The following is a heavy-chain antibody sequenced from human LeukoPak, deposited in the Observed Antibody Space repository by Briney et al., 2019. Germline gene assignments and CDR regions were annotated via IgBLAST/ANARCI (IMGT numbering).Heavy chain of an antibody. J-gene: IGHJ4*02. Sequence: GGSLRLSCVASGFTFGKYWMSWVRQAPGKGLEWVANIKLDGSEKNYVDSVKGRFTISRDNSKNTLYLQMNSLRAEDTAVYYCAKGSASAGTLDYLDYWGQGTLVTVSS. V-gene: IGHV3-7*01. D-gene: IGHD6-13*01. CDR3: AKGSASAGTLDYLDY. CDR2: IKLDGSEK. CDR1: GFTFGKYW.